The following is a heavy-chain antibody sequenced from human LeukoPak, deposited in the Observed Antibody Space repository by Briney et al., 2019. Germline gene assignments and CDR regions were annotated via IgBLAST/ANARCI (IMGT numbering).Heavy chain of an antibody. J-gene: IGHJ5*02. D-gene: IGHD6-13*01. CDR2: IKQDGSEK. CDR1: GFTFSSYA. Sequence: GGSLRLSCAASGFTFSSYAMSWVRQAPGKGLEWVANIKQDGSEKYYVDSVKGRFTISRDNAKNSLYLQMNSLRAEDTAVYYCARAQGDIAAAGTIWFDPWGQGTLVTVSS. CDR3: ARAQGDIAAAGTIWFDP. V-gene: IGHV3-7*01.